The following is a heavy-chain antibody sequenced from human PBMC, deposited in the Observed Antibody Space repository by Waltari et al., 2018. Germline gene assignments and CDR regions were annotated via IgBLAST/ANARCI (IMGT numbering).Heavy chain of an antibody. CDR3: ARDRGRGHYLDV. Sequence: QLQESGPGLVKPSGTLSLSCAVSGDPVPSRNWCSWVRQTPQRGLEWIGQVLGTGKPNYSPAFASRVTMSLDASNNQFALKVTSATAADTAVYYCARDRGRGHYLDVWGPGTLVTVSP. CDR1: GDPVPSRNW. CDR2: VLGTGKP. J-gene: IGHJ4*02. V-gene: IGHV4-4*02. D-gene: IGHD2-15*01.